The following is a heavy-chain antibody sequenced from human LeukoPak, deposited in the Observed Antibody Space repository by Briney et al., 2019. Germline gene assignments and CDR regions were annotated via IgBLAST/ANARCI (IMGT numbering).Heavy chain of an antibody. Sequence: SVKVSCKASGGTFSSYAISWVRQAPGQGLEWMGGIIPIFGTANYAQKFQGRVTITADESTSTAYMGLSSLRSEDTAVYYCARSSYSSGSESYYYYGMDVWGQGTTVTVSS. CDR2: IIPIFGTA. V-gene: IGHV1-69*13. J-gene: IGHJ6*02. CDR1: GGTFSSYA. CDR3: ARSSYSSGSESYYYYGMDV. D-gene: IGHD6-19*01.